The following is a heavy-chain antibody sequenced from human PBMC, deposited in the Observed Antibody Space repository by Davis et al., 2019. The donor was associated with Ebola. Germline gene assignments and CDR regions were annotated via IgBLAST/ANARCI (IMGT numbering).Heavy chain of an antibody. CDR1: GGSISSYY. J-gene: IGHJ4*02. D-gene: IGHD2-15*01. Sequence: PSETLSLTCTVSGGSISSYYWSWIRQPAGKGLEWIGRIYTSGSTNYNPSLKSRVTMSVDTSKNQFSLKLSSVTAADTAVYYCAREAGYCSGGSCYPPAGNWGQGTLVTVSS. V-gene: IGHV4-4*07. CDR3: AREAGYCSGGSCYPPAGN. CDR2: IYTSGST.